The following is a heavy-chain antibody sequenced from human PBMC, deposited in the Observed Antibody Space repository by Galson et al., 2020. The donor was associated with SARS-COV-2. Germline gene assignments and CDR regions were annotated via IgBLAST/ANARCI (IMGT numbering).Heavy chain of an antibody. J-gene: IGHJ3*02. CDR3: AKYIVVVPAAESDDAFDI. D-gene: IGHD2-2*01. CDR2: ISGSGGST. CDR1: GFNFSSYA. V-gene: IGHV3-23*01. Sequence: GESLKISCAAPGFNFSSYAMSWVRQAPGKGLEWVPAISGSGGSTYYADSVKGRFTISRDNSKNTLYLQMNSLRAEDTAVYYCAKYIVVVPAAESDDAFDIWGQGTMVTVSS.